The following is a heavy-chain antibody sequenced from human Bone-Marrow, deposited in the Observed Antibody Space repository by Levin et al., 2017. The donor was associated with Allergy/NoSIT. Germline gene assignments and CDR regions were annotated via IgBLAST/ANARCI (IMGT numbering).Heavy chain of an antibody. J-gene: IGHJ5*02. V-gene: IGHV6-1*01. CDR3: ARGYYGSGSYYNVRGYNWFDP. Sequence: SETLSLTCAISGDSVSSNSAAWNWIRQSPSRGLEWLGRTYYRSKWYNDYAVSVKSRITINPDTSKNQFSLQLNSVTPEDTAVYYCARGYYGSGSYYNVRGYNWFDPWGQGTLVTVSS. D-gene: IGHD3-10*01. CDR2: TYYRSKWYN. CDR1: GDSVSSNSAA.